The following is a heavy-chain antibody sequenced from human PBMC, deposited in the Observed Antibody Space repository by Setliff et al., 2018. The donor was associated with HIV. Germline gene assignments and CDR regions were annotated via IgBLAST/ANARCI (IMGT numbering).Heavy chain of an antibody. CDR2: IDPSDSYT. V-gene: IGHV5-10-1*01. CDR1: GYSFTTYW. D-gene: IGHD5-12*01. Sequence: PGESLKISCMGHGYSFTTYWITWVRQMPGKGLEWMGRIDPSDSYTDYSQSFHGHVTLSVDRSINTAYLQWSSLKASDTAMYYCARVGPGHRDGKIYDTFDIWGQGTLVTVS. J-gene: IGHJ3*02. CDR3: ARVGPGHRDGKIYDTFDI.